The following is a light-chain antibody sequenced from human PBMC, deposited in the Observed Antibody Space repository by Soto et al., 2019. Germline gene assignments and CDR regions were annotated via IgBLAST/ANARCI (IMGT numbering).Light chain of an antibody. V-gene: IGLV4-69*01. CDR1: SGHSNYA. CDR2: VNSDGSH. Sequence: QPVLTQSPSASASLGASVRLTCTLSSGHSNYAIAWHQQQPEKGPRYLMKVNSDGSHTKGDGIPDRFSGSSSGAERHLTISSLQSEDEADYYCQTWGTGTHVVFGGGTKLTVL. CDR3: QTWGTGTHVV. J-gene: IGLJ2*01.